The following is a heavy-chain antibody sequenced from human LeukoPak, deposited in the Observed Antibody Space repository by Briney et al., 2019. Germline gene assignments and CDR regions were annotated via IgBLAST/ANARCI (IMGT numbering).Heavy chain of an antibody. CDR1: GDSVSSNSAT. Sequence: SQTLPLTCAISGDSVSSNSATWSRLRQSPSRGLEWLGRTFYRSKWYSDYAPSVEGRITVNPDTSRNRFSLQLDFVTPEDSAVYFCARWLTTSAGFDFWGRGTVVTVSS. J-gene: IGHJ3*01. D-gene: IGHD1/OR15-1a*01. CDR3: ARWLTTSAGFDF. CDR2: TFYRSKWYS. V-gene: IGHV6-1*01.